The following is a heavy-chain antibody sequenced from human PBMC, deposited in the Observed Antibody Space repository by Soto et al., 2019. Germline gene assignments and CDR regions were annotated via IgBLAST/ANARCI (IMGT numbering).Heavy chain of an antibody. J-gene: IGHJ4*02. V-gene: IGHV4-30-2*01. CDR3: ARAGGLGAVAADY. Sequence: SETLSLTCAVSGGSISSGGYSWSWIRQPPGKGLEWIGYIYHNGSTYYNPSLKSRVTISVDRSKNQFSLKLSSVTAADTAVYYCARAGGLGAVAADYWGQGTLVTVSS. D-gene: IGHD6-19*01. CDR1: GGSISSGGYS. CDR2: IYHNGST.